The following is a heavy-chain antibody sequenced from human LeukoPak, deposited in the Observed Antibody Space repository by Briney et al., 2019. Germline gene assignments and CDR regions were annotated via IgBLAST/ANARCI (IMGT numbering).Heavy chain of an antibody. D-gene: IGHD3-16*01. Sequence: ASVKVSCKDSGYTFTTYDVSWVRQAPGLGLEWVGWMNPHSGNTGYAHKFQGRVTMTTDTSINTAYMELTSLTSDDTAVYYCARDGSRAWGLAYWGQGTLVAVSS. J-gene: IGHJ4*02. CDR1: GYTFTTYD. CDR3: ARDGSRAWGLAY. CDR2: MNPHSGNT. V-gene: IGHV1-8*01.